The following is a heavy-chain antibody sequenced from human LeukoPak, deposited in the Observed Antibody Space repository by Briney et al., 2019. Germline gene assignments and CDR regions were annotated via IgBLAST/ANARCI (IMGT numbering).Heavy chain of an antibody. Sequence: ASVKVSCKASGYTFTSYYLRWVRQAPGQGLEWMGIINPSSANTTYTQKIQGRVTMTRDTSTSTVYMDWSSLRSADTAVYDWARGSGSSAYFDYWGQGSLVTVSS. V-gene: IGHV1-46*01. CDR3: ARGSGSSAYFDY. CDR2: INPSSANT. CDR1: GYTFTSYY. D-gene: IGHD3-22*01. J-gene: IGHJ4*02.